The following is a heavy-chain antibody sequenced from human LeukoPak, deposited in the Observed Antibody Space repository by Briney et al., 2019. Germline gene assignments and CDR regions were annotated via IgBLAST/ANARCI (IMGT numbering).Heavy chain of an antibody. CDR3: ARGVVVPAAIGGHYAFDI. J-gene: IGHJ3*02. Sequence: SETLSLTCTVSGGSISSYYWSWIRQPPGKGLEWIGYIYYSGSTNYNPSLKSRVTISVDTSKNQFSLKLSSVTAADTAVYYCARGVVVPAAIGGHYAFDIWGQGTMVTVSS. D-gene: IGHD2-2*02. V-gene: IGHV4-59*01. CDR2: IYYSGST. CDR1: GGSISSYY.